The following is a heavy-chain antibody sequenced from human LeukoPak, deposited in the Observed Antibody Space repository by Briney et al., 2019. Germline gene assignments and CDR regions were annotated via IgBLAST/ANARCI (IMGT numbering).Heavy chain of an antibody. CDR3: AKDGPEGKRVFDI. CDR2: INRDGSST. Sequence: GGSLRLSCAASGFTFSNFWMHWVRQTPGKGLVWVSRINRDGSSTNYVDSVKGRFTISRDNAKNTLYLQMNSLRDEVTAVYYCAKDGPEGKRVFDIWGQGTMVTVSS. J-gene: IGHJ3*02. V-gene: IGHV3-74*01. D-gene: IGHD3/OR15-3a*01. CDR1: GFTFSNFW.